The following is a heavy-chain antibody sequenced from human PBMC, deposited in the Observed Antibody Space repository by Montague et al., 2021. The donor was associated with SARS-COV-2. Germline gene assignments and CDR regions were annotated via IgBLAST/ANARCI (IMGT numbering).Heavy chain of an antibody. J-gene: IGHJ5*02. CDR1: GGSVSSGSYY. Sequence: SETLSLTCTVSGGSVSSGSYYWSWIRQPPGKGLEWIGYIYYSGSTNYNPSLKSRVTISVDTSRNQFSLKLSSVTAADTAVYYCARGPEVLNEWIRLERWEKWFDPWGQGTLVTVSS. V-gene: IGHV4-61*01. CDR3: ARGPEVLNEWIRLERWEKWFDP. CDR2: IYYSGST. D-gene: IGHD5-18*01.